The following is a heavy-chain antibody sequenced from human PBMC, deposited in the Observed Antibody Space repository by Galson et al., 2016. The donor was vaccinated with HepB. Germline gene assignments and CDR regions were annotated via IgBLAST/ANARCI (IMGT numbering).Heavy chain of an antibody. D-gene: IGHD6-6*01. Sequence: SLRLSCAASGFTFNIYAMHWVRQAPGKGLEWVAVISYDGRNKYYADSVKGRFTISRDNSKNTLYLQKNSLRAKDTAVYYCARAEAYSSSSFAYYGMDVWGQGTTVTVSS. CDR3: ARAEAYSSSSFAYYGMDV. CDR1: GFTFNIYA. V-gene: IGHV3-30*04. J-gene: IGHJ6*02. CDR2: ISYDGRNK.